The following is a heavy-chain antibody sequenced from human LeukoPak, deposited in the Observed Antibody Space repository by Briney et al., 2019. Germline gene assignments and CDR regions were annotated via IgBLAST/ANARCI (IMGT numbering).Heavy chain of an antibody. CDR1: GGSISSSSYY. D-gene: IGHD3-10*01. V-gene: IGHV4-39*01. CDR2: IYSSGST. CDR3: ARLLLWFGELWDRDSN. Sequence: SETLSLTCTVSGGSISSSSYYWGWIRQPPGKGLEWIASIYSSGSTYYNSSLQSRVTISLDTSKNQFSLKLSSVTAADTAVYYCARLLLWFGELWDRDSNWGQGTLVTVSS. J-gene: IGHJ4*02.